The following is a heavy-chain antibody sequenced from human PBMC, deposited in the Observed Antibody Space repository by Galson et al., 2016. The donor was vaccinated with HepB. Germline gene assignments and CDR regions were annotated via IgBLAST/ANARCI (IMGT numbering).Heavy chain of an antibody. Sequence: SLRLSCAASGFIFSSYAMSWVRQAPGKGLEWVSCLSGSDGTTYYADSVKGRFTTSRDNTKNTLYLQMNSLRAEDTAVYYCAKEWGVAKNTHFDFWGQGIMVIVSS. CDR1: GFIFSSYA. CDR2: LSGSDGTT. J-gene: IGHJ4*02. CDR3: AKEWGVAKNTHFDF. V-gene: IGHV3-23*01. D-gene: IGHD5-12*01.